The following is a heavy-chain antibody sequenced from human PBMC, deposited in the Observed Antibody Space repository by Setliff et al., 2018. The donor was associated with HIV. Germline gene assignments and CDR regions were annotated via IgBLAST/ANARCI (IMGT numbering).Heavy chain of an antibody. D-gene: IGHD2-2*01. V-gene: IGHV4-61*02. CDR3: ARDRIVVVPAAISYYSYGMDV. Sequence: SETLSLTCTVSGGSISSGSYYWSWIRQPAGKGLEWIGRIYTSGSTNYNPSLKSRVTISVDTSKNQFSLKLSSVTAADTAVYYCARDRIVVVPAAISYYSYGMDVWGQGTTVT. CDR2: IYTSGST. CDR1: GGSISSGSYY. J-gene: IGHJ6*02.